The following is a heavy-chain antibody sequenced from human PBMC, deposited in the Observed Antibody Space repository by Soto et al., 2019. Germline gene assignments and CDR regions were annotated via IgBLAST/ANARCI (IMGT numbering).Heavy chain of an antibody. CDR2: IYPGDSDT. D-gene: IGHD6-13*01. Sequence: ESLKIPCEGSGYAFTKYWIGWVRQMPGKGLEWMGIIYPGDSDTRYNPSFQGQVTISVDKSISTAYLQWSSLKASDTAMYYCARRVAAVEYFDYWAQGTLVTVSS. CDR1: GYAFTKYW. CDR3: ARRVAAVEYFDY. V-gene: IGHV5-51*01. J-gene: IGHJ4*02.